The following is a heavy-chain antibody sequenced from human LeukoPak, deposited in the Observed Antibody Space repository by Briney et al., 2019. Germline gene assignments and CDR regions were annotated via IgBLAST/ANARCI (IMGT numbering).Heavy chain of an antibody. CDR1: GGSISSGSYY. CDR2: IYTSGST. J-gene: IGHJ3*02. V-gene: IGHV4-61*02. D-gene: IGHD5-18*01. CDR3: ARDLSSYSYGYGGYAFDI. Sequence: PSETLSLTCTVSGGSISSGSYYWSWIRQPAGKGLEWIGRIYTSGSTNYNPSLKSRVTISVDTSKNQFTLKLSSVTAADTAVYYCARDLSSYSYGYGGYAFDIWGQGTMVTVSS.